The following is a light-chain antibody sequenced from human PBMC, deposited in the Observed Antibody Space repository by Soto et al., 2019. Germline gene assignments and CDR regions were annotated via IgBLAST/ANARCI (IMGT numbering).Light chain of an antibody. V-gene: IGKV3-11*01. CDR3: HQRDTWPRT. CDR2: DVS. CDR1: QSVGSS. J-gene: IGKJ2*01. Sequence: EIVLTQSPATLSLSPGERASLSCRASQSVGSSLAWYQHKPGQAPRLLIYDVSNRATGIPARFSGSGSGTDFTLTISSLEPEDFAVYYCHQRDTWPRTFGQGTKLDMK.